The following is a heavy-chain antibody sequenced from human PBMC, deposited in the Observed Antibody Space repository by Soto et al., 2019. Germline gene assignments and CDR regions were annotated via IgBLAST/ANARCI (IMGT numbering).Heavy chain of an antibody. CDR1: GFTFSSYA. CDR2: ISGSGGST. Sequence: GGSLRLSCAASGFTFSSYAMSWVRQAPGKGLEWVSAISGSGGSTYYADSVKGRSTISRDNSKNTVYLQMDSLRPEDTAVYYCARRARPDFYYMDVWGKGTTVTVSS. J-gene: IGHJ6*03. D-gene: IGHD6-6*01. V-gene: IGHV3-23*01. CDR3: ARRARPDFYYMDV.